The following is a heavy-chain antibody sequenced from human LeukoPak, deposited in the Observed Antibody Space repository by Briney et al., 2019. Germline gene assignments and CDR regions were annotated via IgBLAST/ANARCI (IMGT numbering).Heavy chain of an antibody. CDR3: ASSTSGVVVPAAIDY. J-gene: IGHJ4*02. Sequence: GGSLRLSCAASGFTFSSYAMHWVRQAPGKGLEWVAVISYDGSNKYYADSVKGRFTISRDNSKNTLYLQMNSLRAGDTAVCYCASSTSGVVVPAAIDYWGQGTLVTVSS. D-gene: IGHD2-2*01. CDR1: GFTFSSYA. V-gene: IGHV3-30-3*01. CDR2: ISYDGSNK.